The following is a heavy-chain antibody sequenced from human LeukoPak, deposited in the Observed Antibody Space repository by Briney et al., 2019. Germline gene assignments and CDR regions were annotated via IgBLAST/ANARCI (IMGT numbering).Heavy chain of an antibody. Sequence: SQTLSLTYAISGDSVSTNNAAWNWIRQSPSRGLEWLGRTYYRSNWYNAYALSVQSRLTITPDPSKNQISLQLNSVTPEDTGVYYCAREISYWQWLVPGAFDIWGQGTMVSVSS. V-gene: IGHV6-1*01. CDR1: GDSVSTNNAA. J-gene: IGHJ3*02. CDR3: AREISYWQWLVPGAFDI. D-gene: IGHD6-19*01. CDR2: TYYRSNWYN.